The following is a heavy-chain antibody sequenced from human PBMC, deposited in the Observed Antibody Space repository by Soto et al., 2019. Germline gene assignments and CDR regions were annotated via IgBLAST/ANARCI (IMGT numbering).Heavy chain of an antibody. J-gene: IGHJ4*02. V-gene: IGHV4-34*01. CDR2: INHSGST. Sequence: SETLSLTCAVYGGSFSGYYWSWIRQPPGKGLEWIGEINHSGSTNYNPSLKSRVNISVDTSKNQFSLKLSSVTAADTAVYYCATTTIFGVVTPFDYWGQGTLVTVSS. CDR3: ATTTIFGVVTPFDY. D-gene: IGHD3-3*01. CDR1: GGSFSGYY.